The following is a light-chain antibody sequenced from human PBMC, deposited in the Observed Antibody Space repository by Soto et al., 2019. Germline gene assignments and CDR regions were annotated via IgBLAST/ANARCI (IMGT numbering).Light chain of an antibody. CDR3: QQYNSYPRT. Sequence: EIVMTQSPATLSASPVERATLSCRASQSISSTLAWYQQKPGQAPRLLIYGASTRATGVPARFSGSGSGTEFTLTISSLQPEDFAVYYCQQYNSYPRTFGQGTKGDIK. J-gene: IGKJ1*01. CDR1: QSISST. CDR2: GAS. V-gene: IGKV3-15*01.